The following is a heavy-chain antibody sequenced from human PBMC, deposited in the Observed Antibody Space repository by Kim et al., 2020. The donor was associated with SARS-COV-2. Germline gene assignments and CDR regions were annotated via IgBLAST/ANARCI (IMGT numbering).Heavy chain of an antibody. J-gene: IGHJ4*02. CDR1: GYSFTTYA. D-gene: IGHD5-18*01. CDR3: ARDLWVDGIQVWFIY. V-gene: IGHV7-4-1*02. Sequence: ASVKVSCKASGYSFTTYAINWLRQAPGQGLEWMGWINTNTGDPTYAQGFTGRFVFSLDTSVNTAFLQIISLEAEDTAVYYCARDLWVDGIQVWFIYCGQGALITVSS. CDR2: INTNTGDP.